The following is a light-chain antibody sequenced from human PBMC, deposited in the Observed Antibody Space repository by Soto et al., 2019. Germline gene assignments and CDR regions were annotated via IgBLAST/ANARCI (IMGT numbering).Light chain of an antibody. CDR2: GAS. J-gene: IGKJ1*01. Sequence: EIVLTQSPGTLSLSPGGRATLSCRASQSVSSSYLAWYQQKPGQAPRLLIYGASSRASGVPDRFSGSGSGTDFTLTFSRLEPEDFAVYYCQQYGSSAWTFGQGTKVEI. CDR1: QSVSSSY. CDR3: QQYGSSAWT. V-gene: IGKV3-20*01.